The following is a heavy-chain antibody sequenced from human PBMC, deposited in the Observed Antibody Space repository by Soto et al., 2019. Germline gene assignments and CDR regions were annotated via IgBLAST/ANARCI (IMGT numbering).Heavy chain of an antibody. D-gene: IGHD7-27*01. CDR2: IYDGGRT. V-gene: IGHV4-30-4*01. J-gene: IGHJ4*02. Sequence: QVPLQESGPGLVKPSQTLSLTCTVSGGSIITVDYWWSWIRQSPDMGLEWIGHIYDGGRTYNNPSLESRVTMSVDTSKSQSSLTLSSVSAADTAVYYCARGPSGDKVDSWGQGTLVTVPS. CDR1: GGSIITVDYW. CDR3: ARGPSGDKVDS.